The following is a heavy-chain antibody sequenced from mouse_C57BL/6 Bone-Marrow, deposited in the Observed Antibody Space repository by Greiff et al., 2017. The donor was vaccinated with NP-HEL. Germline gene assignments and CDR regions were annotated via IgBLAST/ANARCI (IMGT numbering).Heavy chain of an antibody. Sequence: EVQLQESGPGLVKPSQSLSLTCSVTGYSITSGYYWNWIRQFPGNKLEWVGYISYDGSNNYNPYLKNRISLTRDTSQNQFFMKLNSVTTEATATFYGAGFTSLVHWYFDVGGSGPTTTVTS. V-gene: IGHV3-6*01. J-gene: IGHJ1*01. CDR3: AGFTSLVHWYFDV. D-gene: IGHD1-1*01. CDR1: GYSITSGYY. CDR2: ISYDGSN.